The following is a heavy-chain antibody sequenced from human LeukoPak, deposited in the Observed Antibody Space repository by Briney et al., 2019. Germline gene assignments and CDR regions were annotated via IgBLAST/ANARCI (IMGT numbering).Heavy chain of an antibody. J-gene: IGHJ6*02. CDR3: ARETGTTLPGYYYYYGMDV. Sequence: PGGSLKLSWAASGFPFSSYGMHRVRQAPGKGLEGVAVIWYDGSNKYYADSVKGRFTISRDNSKNTLYLQMNSLRAEDTAVYYCARETGTTLPGYYYYYGMDVWGQGTTVTVSS. D-gene: IGHD1-7*01. V-gene: IGHV3-33*01. CDR2: IWYDGSNK. CDR1: GFPFSSYG.